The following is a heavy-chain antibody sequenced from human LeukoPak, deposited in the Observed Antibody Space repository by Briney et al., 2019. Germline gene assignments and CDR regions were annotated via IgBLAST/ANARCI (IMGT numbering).Heavy chain of an antibody. CDR2: IYFTGTA. V-gene: IGHV4-4*07. Sequence: PSETLSLTCTVSGTSLSPFHWTWVRQPAGQGLEWIGLIYFTGTATLNPSLRSRVAMSVDLAKNQLFLKLASMTAADTAMYYCARKDGDYWGQGTLVSVSS. J-gene: IGHJ4*02. CDR3: ARKDGDY. CDR1: GTSLSPFH.